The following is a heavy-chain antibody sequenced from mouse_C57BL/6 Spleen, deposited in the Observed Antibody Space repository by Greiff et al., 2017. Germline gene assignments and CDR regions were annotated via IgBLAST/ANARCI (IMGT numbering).Heavy chain of an antibody. Sequence: VQLQESGAELVRPGTSVQVSCKASGYAFTNYLIEWVKQRPGQGLEWIGVINPGSGGTNYNEKFKGKATLTADKSSSTAYMQLSSLTSEDSAVYFCARSTTVVARDWFAYWGQGTLVTVSA. V-gene: IGHV1-54*01. J-gene: IGHJ3*01. CDR2: INPGSGGT. CDR1: GYAFTNYL. D-gene: IGHD1-1*01. CDR3: ARSTTVVARDWFAY.